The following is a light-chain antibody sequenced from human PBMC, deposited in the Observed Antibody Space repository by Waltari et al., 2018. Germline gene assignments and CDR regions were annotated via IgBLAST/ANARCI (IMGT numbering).Light chain of an antibody. CDR3: QQYGTSSYT. CDR2: GAS. Sequence: EFVLTQSPGTLSLSPGERATLSCRASQSVRSSHFAWYQQKPGQAPRLLIYGASSRATGIPDRFSGSGSGTDFTLTISRLEPEDFAVYYCQQYGTSSYTFGQGTKLEIK. V-gene: IGKV3-20*01. CDR1: QSVRSSH. J-gene: IGKJ2*01.